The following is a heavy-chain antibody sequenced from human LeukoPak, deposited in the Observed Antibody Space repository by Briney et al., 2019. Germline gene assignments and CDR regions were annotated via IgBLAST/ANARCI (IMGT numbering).Heavy chain of an antibody. D-gene: IGHD6-13*01. CDR3: AREWGRYSSSWYVAFDI. V-gene: IGHV3-48*03. Sequence: GGSLRLPCAGSGFTFSTYDMNWVRQAPGKGLEWVSFISNNGNIIKYADSVKGRFTISRDDAESSLYLQMNSLRAEDTAVYYCAREWGRYSSSWYVAFDIWGQGTMVTVSS. J-gene: IGHJ3*02. CDR2: ISNNGNII. CDR1: GFTFSTYD.